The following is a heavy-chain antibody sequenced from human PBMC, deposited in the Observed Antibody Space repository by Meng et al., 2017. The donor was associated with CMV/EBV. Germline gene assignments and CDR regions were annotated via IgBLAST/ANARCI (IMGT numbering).Heavy chain of an antibody. CDR1: GYTFTSYD. V-gene: IGHV1-8*01. CDR3: ALKSAPRDPYYDFWSGYYTNWYFDL. Sequence: ASVKVSCKASGYTFTSYDINWVRQATGQGLEGMGWMNPNRGNTGYAQKFQGRVTMTRNTSISTAYMELRSLRSEATAVYYCALKSAPRDPYYDFWSGYYTNWYFDLWGRGTLVTVSS. J-gene: IGHJ2*01. D-gene: IGHD3-3*01. CDR2: MNPNRGNT.